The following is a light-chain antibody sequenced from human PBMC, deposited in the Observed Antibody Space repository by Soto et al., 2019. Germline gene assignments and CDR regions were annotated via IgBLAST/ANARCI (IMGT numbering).Light chain of an antibody. CDR3: QVYGNSMWT. V-gene: IGKV3-20*01. J-gene: IGKJ1*01. CDR2: GAS. CDR1: QTVISDY. Sequence: EIVLTQSPGTLSLSPGDSATLSCRASQTVISDYLTWYQQTPGQAPRLLIYGASSRATDTPDRFSGRGSGTDFSLTISRLEPGDFAVYYCQVYGNSMWTFGQGTKV.